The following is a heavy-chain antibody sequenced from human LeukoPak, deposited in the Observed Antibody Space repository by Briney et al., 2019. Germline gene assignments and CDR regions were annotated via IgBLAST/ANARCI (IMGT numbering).Heavy chain of an antibody. D-gene: IGHD1-26*01. CDR1: GFTFSRYA. CDR3: AKGGRVTPSGWFDP. J-gene: IGHJ5*02. V-gene: IGHV3-23*01. Sequence: GGSLRLSCAASGFTFSRYAMSWVRQAPGKGLEWVSGISGSGGSTYYADSVMGRFTISRDNSKNTLYLQMNSLRAEDTAVYYCAKGGRVTPSGWFDPWGQGTLVTVSS. CDR2: ISGSGGST.